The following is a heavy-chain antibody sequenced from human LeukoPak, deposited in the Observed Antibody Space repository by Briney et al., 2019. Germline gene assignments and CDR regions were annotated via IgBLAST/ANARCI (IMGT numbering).Heavy chain of an antibody. CDR1: GGSFSTYY. CDR2: INHSGST. J-gene: IGHJ3*02. V-gene: IGHV4-34*01. Sequence: PSETLSLTCAVFGGSFSTYYWSWIRQPPGKGLEWIGEINHSGSTNYNPPLKSRVTISVDTSKNQLSLKLSSVTAADTAVYYCARGHGAFDIWGQGTMVTVSS. CDR3: ARGHGAFDI.